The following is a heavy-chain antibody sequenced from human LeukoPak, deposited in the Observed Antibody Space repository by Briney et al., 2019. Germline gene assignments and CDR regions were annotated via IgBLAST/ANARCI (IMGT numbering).Heavy chain of an antibody. D-gene: IGHD5-18*01. CDR2: IQYDGSNK. CDR3: ARDRTAYSYGTFFDY. Sequence: GGSLRLSCEASRFTFSIYGMHWVRQAPGKGLEWVTFIQYDGSNKYYADSVKGRFTISRDNSRNTVYLQMNSLRGEDTAVYYCARDRTAYSYGTFFDYWGQGTLVTVSS. CDR1: RFTFSIYG. V-gene: IGHV3-30*02. J-gene: IGHJ4*02.